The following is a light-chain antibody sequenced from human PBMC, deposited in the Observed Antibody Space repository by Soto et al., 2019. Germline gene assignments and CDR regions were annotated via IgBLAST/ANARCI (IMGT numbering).Light chain of an antibody. CDR2: DVS. J-gene: IGLJ1*01. CDR1: ISDVSGYNF. Sequence: QSVLTQPASVSGSPGQSITISCTGTISDVSGYNFVSWYQQYPGKAPKLMIYDVSNRPSGVSNRFSGSKSGNTASLTISGLQAEEGADYYCSSYTSSNTYVFGAGTKVTVL. CDR3: SSYTSSNTYV. V-gene: IGLV2-14*03.